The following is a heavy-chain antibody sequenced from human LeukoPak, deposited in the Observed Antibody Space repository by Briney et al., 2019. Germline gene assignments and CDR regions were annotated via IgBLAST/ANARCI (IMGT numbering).Heavy chain of an antibody. CDR2: IFHDGNT. Sequence: SETLSLTCAVSAYSISSGYYWGWIRQPPGKGLEWIGSIFHDGNTYYNPSLKSRVTISVDTSKNQFSLKLSSVTAADTAVYYCASYPRGYSGPADYWGQGTLVTVSS. CDR3: ASYPRGYSGPADY. CDR1: AYSISSGYY. V-gene: IGHV4-38-2*01. J-gene: IGHJ4*02. D-gene: IGHD5-12*01.